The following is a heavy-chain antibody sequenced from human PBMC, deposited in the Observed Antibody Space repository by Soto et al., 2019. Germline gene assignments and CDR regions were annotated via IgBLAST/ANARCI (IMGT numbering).Heavy chain of an antibody. CDR1: GYTITSYY. V-gene: IGHV1-46*01. Sequence: VKVSCKASGYTITSYYMHCVRQATGQGLEWMGIINPSGGSTSYAPKFQGRVTMTRDTATSTVYMELSSLRSEDTAVYYCARGAGRMATRVHPLWNWGQGTLVTVSS. CDR3: ARGAGRMATRVHPLWN. D-gene: IGHD5-12*01. CDR2: INPSGGST. J-gene: IGHJ4*02.